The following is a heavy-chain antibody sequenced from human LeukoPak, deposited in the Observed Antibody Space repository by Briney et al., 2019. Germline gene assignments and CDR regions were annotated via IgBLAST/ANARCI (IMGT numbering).Heavy chain of an antibody. D-gene: IGHD1-14*01. CDR2: IYPGDSDT. Sequence: GESLKISCKSSGNNFRKHWIAWVRQMPGKGLELMGYIYPGDSDTRYSPSFQGQVTISADKSISTAYLQWSSLKASDTAMYYCARHPNRKNWFDPWGQGTLVTVSS. J-gene: IGHJ5*02. CDR1: GNNFRKHW. V-gene: IGHV5-51*01. CDR3: ARHPNRKNWFDP.